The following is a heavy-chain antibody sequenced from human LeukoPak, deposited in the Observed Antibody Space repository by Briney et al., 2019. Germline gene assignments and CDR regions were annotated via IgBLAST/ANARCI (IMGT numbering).Heavy chain of an antibody. Sequence: KPSETLSLTCTVSGGSVSGYYWSWIRQPPGKGLEWIGYIYYSGSTNYNPSLKSRVTISVDTSKNQFSLKLSSVTAADTAVYYCARGHDSSGYYYSGGAFDIWGQGTMVTVSS. CDR2: IYYSGST. CDR1: GGSVSGYY. D-gene: IGHD3-22*01. J-gene: IGHJ3*02. CDR3: ARGHDSSGYYYSGGAFDI. V-gene: IGHV4-59*02.